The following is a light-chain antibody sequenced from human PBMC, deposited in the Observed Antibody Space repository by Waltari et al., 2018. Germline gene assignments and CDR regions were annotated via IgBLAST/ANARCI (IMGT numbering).Light chain of an antibody. Sequence: QPSVTQQAALSCAPGQSTTTPCSGATSNVGGGNNVSWYQQHPGKAPKLMIYYVSNRPSGVSNRFSGSKSGNTASLTISGLQAEDEADYYCSSYISSSTLELFGGGTSLTVL. CDR1: TSNVGGGNN. J-gene: IGLJ2*01. V-gene: IGLV2-14*03. CDR2: YVS. CDR3: SSYISSSTLEL.